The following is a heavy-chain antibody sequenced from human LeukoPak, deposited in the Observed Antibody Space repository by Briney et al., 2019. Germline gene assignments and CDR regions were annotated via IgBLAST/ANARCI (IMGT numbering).Heavy chain of an antibody. D-gene: IGHD6-13*01. CDR2: IYYSGST. Sequence: SETLSLTCTVSGGSISSNSYYWAWIRQPPGKGLEWIGSIYYSGSTNYNPSLKSRVTISVDTSKNQFSLKLSPVTAADTAVYYCASQQLVNGGLDYWGQGTLVTVSS. CDR3: ASQQLVNGGLDY. J-gene: IGHJ4*02. CDR1: GGSISSNSYY. V-gene: IGHV4-39*07.